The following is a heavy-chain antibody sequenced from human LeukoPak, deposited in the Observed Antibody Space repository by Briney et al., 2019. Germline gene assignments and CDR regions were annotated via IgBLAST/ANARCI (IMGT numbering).Heavy chain of an antibody. CDR2: IYYSGST. D-gene: IGHD3-3*01. Sequence: PETLSLTCTVSGGSISSSSYYWGWIRQPPGKGLEWIGSIYYSGSTYYNPSLKSRVTISVDTSKNQFSLKLSSVTAADTAVYYCATQEWLSVDYWGQGTLVTVSS. J-gene: IGHJ4*02. CDR1: GGSISSSSYY. V-gene: IGHV4-39*01. CDR3: ATQEWLSVDY.